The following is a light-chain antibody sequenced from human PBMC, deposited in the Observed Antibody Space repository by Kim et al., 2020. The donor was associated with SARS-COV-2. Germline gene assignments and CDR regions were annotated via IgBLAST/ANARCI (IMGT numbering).Light chain of an antibody. V-gene: IGLV3-19*01. CDR1: SLRSYY. CDR3: NSRESSANHWV. Sequence: AVGQTVRITCQGDSLRSYYASWYQQKPGQAPVLVIYGKNNRHSGIPDRFSGSYSGNTASLTITAAQAEDEADYYCNSRESSANHWVFGGGTQLTVL. J-gene: IGLJ3*02. CDR2: GKN.